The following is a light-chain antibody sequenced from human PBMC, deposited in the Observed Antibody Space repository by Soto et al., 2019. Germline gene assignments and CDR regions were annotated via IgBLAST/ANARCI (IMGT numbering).Light chain of an antibody. Sequence: EIVMTQSPATLSVSPGEGATLSCRASQSISSKLAWYQQKPGQAPRLLIYAASTRATGVPARFSGSGSGTEFTLPISSLQSEDLAVYYCQHYSDWRWTFGQGTKVEIK. CDR2: AAS. CDR3: QHYSDWRWT. CDR1: QSISSK. J-gene: IGKJ1*01. V-gene: IGKV3-15*01.